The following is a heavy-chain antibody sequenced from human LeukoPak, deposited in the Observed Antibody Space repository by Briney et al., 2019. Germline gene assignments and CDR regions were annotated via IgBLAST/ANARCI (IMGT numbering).Heavy chain of an antibody. Sequence: PGGSLRLSCAASGFTFSSYEMNWVRQAPGKGLEWVSYISSGGGTMFYADSVKGRFTISRDNAKSSLYLQIYSLRAEDTANYYCARGGSTYSRRYFDYWGQGTLVTVSS. CDR2: ISSGGGTM. D-gene: IGHD2-15*01. V-gene: IGHV3-48*03. CDR1: GFTFSSYE. CDR3: ARGGSTYSRRYFDY. J-gene: IGHJ4*02.